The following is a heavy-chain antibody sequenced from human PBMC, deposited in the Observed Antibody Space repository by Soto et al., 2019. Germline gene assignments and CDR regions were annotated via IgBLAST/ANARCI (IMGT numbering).Heavy chain of an antibody. V-gene: IGHV4-30-4*01. CDR2: IYYSGGT. CDR3: ARLVQLLQGRWFDP. J-gene: IGHJ5*02. Sequence: QVQLQESGPGLVKPSQTLSLTCTVSGGSISSGDYYWSWIRQPPGKGLEWIGYIYYSGGTYYNPSLKGRVTIXVXTPXNQFSLKLSSVTAADTAVYYCARLVQLLQGRWFDPWGQGTLVTVSS. D-gene: IGHD2-15*01. CDR1: GGSISSGDYY.